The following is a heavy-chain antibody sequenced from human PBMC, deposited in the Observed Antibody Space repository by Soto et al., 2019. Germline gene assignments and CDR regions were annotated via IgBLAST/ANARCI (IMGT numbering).Heavy chain of an antibody. CDR1: GFTFRSYA. Sequence: GGSLRLSCGASGFTFRSYAMHWVRQTPGKGLEWVAVISYDGSNTHYADSVKGRFSISRDNAKNMLYLQMDSLSSEDTAVYYCVRSMIIVVRLIGLDYWGQGTLVTVSS. CDR2: ISYDGSNT. CDR3: VRSMIIVVRLIGLDY. J-gene: IGHJ4*02. D-gene: IGHD3-22*01. V-gene: IGHV3-30-3*01.